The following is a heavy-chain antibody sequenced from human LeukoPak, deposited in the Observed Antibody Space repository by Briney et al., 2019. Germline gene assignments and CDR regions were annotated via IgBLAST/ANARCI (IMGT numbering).Heavy chain of an antibody. CDR2: MYSGGKT. CDR1: GVSISDYY. Sequence: SETLSLTCTVSGVSISDYYLSWIRQPVGKGLEWIGRMYSGGKTNYNPSLKSRVTMTVDTSNNQLSLRLSSVTAADTAVYYCASSTKDDPRFNWFDPRGQGTLVIVCS. J-gene: IGHJ5*02. CDR3: ASSTKDDPRFNWFDP. D-gene: IGHD3-16*01. V-gene: IGHV4-4*07.